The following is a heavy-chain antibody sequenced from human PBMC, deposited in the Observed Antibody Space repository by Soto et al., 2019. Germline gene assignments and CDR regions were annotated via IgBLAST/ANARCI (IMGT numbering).Heavy chain of an antibody. CDR3: ARGGWRQIDY. V-gene: IGHV4-59*08. CDR2: IYYSGSS. J-gene: IGHJ4*02. D-gene: IGHD3-3*01. CDR1: GGSIGSYY. Sequence: QVQLQESGPGLVKPSETLSLTCSVSGGSIGSYYWSWIRQPPGKGLEWIRYIYYSGSSNYNPSLESRVTILVDTSNNQFSLKLSSVTAADTAVYYCARGGWRQIDYWGQGTLVTVSS.